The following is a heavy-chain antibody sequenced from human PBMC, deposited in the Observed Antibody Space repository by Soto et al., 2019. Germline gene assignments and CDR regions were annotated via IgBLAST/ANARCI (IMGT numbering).Heavy chain of an antibody. Sequence: ASVKVSCKASGYTFTGYYMHWVRQAPGQGLAWMGWINPNSGGTNYAQKFQGWVTMTRDTSISTAYMELGRLRSDDTAVYYCARDNISTAPHGMDVWGQGTTVTVSS. CDR3: ARDNISTAPHGMDV. D-gene: IGHD6-13*01. CDR2: INPNSGGT. J-gene: IGHJ6*02. V-gene: IGHV1-2*04. CDR1: GYTFTGYY.